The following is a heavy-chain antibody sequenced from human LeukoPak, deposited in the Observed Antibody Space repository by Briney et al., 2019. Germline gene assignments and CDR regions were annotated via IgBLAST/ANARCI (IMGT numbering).Heavy chain of an antibody. CDR2: IKQDGSEK. Sequence: QAGGSLTLACAAAGFTFGSNWMSWVRQAQGKGLEWVANIKQDGSEKYYVDSGKGRFTICKDNAKNSLYLQMNSLRAEDTAVYSCARDNTRGLGYSYSKSGNYFDYWGQGTLVTVSS. CDR1: GFTFGSNW. J-gene: IGHJ4*02. CDR3: ARDNTRGLGYSYSKSGNYFDY. V-gene: IGHV3-7*01. D-gene: IGHD5-18*01.